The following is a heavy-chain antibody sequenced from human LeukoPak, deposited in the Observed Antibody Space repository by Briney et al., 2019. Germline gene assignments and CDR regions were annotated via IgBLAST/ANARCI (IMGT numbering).Heavy chain of an antibody. CDR3: AKDMGTGALDAFDT. V-gene: IGHV3-9*01. CDR1: GFTFDDYA. CDR2: ISWNSGSI. D-gene: IGHD2-8*02. J-gene: IGHJ3*02. Sequence: PGGSLRLSCAASGFTFDDYAMHWVRQAPGKGLEWVSGISWNSGSIGYADSVKGRFTISRDNAKNSLYLQMNSLRAEDTALYYCAKDMGTGALDAFDTWGQGTMVTVSS.